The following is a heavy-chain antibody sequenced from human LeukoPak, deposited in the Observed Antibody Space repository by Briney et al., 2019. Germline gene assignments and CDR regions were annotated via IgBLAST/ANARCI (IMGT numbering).Heavy chain of an antibody. CDR1: GFTLSSFA. CDR3: AKDMIAAADILYFQH. J-gene: IGHJ1*01. Sequence: GGSLRLSCAASGFTLSSFAMSWVRQAPGKGLEWVSTIRTSGGNTFYADSVQGRFTISRDNSKNTLYLQMNSLRAEDTAVYYCAKDMIAAADILYFQHWGQGTLVTVSS. V-gene: IGHV3-23*01. CDR2: IRTSGGNT. D-gene: IGHD6-13*01.